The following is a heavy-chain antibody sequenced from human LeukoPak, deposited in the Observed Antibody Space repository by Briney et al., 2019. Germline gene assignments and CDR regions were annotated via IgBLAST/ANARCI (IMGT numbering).Heavy chain of an antibody. J-gene: IGHJ4*02. V-gene: IGHV3-30-3*01. Sequence: GRSLRLSCAASGFTFSSYAMHWVRQAPGKGLEWMAVISYDGSNKYYADSVKGRFTISRDNSKNTLYLQMNSLRAEDTAVYYCARELQLWLHPYFDYWGQGTLVTVSS. CDR2: ISYDGSNK. CDR1: GFTFSSYA. D-gene: IGHD5-18*01. CDR3: ARELQLWLHPYFDY.